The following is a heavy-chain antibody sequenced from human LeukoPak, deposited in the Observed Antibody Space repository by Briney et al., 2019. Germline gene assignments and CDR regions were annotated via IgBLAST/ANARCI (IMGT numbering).Heavy chain of an antibody. CDR2: ISRHNGNT. D-gene: IGHD6-13*01. V-gene: IGHV1-18*01. CDR3: ARDQGLYSSTWYTP. CDR1: GYTFTSYG. Sequence: ASVKVSCKASGYTFTSYGISWVRQAPGQGLEWMGWISRHNGNTKYAEKVQGRVTMTTDTSTSTAYMELRSLRSDDTAVYYCARDQGLYSSTWYTPWSERTLVTVSA. J-gene: IGHJ5*02.